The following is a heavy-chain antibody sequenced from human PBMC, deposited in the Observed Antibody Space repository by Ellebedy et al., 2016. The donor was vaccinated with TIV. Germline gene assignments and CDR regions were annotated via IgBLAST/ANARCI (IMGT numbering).Heavy chain of an antibody. CDR1: ADSLTSGGYY. Sequence: MPSETLSLTCTVSADSLTSGGYYWSWIRQHPGQGLEWIGYIYYSGSTFYHPSLKSRLSMSVDTSNNPFSLELNSVTAADTAVYFCARGYCTGGSRSSLIGVYGWDVWGQGTTVTVSS. J-gene: IGHJ6*02. D-gene: IGHD2-15*01. V-gene: IGHV4-31*03. CDR2: IYYSGST. CDR3: ARGYCTGGSRSSLIGVYGWDV.